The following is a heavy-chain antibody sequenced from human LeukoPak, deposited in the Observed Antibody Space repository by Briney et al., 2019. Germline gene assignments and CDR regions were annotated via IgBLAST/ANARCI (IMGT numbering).Heavy chain of an antibody. CDR1: GYTFTSYY. CDR2: ISPSGGST. J-gene: IGHJ1*01. Sequence: ASVKVSCKASGYTFTSYYMHWVRQAPGQGLEWMGIISPSGGSTSYAQKFQGRVTMTRDTSTSTVYMELSSLRSEDTAVYYCASTTGTTKGYFQHWGQGTLVTVSS. D-gene: IGHD1-7*01. V-gene: IGHV1-46*01. CDR3: ASTTGTTKGYFQH.